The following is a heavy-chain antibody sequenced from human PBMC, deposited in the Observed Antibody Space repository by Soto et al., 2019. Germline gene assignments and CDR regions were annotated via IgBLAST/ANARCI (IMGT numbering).Heavy chain of an antibody. D-gene: IGHD3-10*01. V-gene: IGHV3-48*01. Sequence: EVQLVESGGGLVQPGGSLRLSCAASGFTFSSYSMNWVRQAPGKGLEWVSYISSGSSTIYYADSVKGRFTISRDNAKNSLFLQMNSLRAEDTAVYYCARAGGWELPPGWGQGILVTVSS. J-gene: IGHJ4*02. CDR3: ARAGGWELPPG. CDR2: ISSGSSTI. CDR1: GFTFSSYS.